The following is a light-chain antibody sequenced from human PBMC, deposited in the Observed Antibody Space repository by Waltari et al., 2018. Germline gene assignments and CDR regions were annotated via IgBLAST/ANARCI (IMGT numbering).Light chain of an antibody. CDR1: QSVDGN. Sequence: EIVMTQSPDIVSVSPGERITLSCRASQSVDGNLAWYQQKPGQAPRLPVHGVSIRASGIPARFSGSASGTEFTLTISGLQSEDCAVYHCHQYTNWPWTYGQGTKVEIK. V-gene: IGKV3D-15*01. J-gene: IGKJ1*01. CDR2: GVS. CDR3: HQYTNWPWT.